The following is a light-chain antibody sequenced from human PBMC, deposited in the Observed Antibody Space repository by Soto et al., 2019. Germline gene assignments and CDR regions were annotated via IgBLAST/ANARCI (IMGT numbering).Light chain of an antibody. V-gene: IGKV3-11*01. J-gene: IGKJ1*01. CDR2: DAS. CDR1: QSVSRY. Sequence: EIVLTQAPGTLSLSTGERATLSCRASQSVSRYLAWYQQKPGQAPRLLIYDASTMATGISARFSGSGSGTDFTLTISCLEPEDFAMYYCQQRSNWPVTFGQGTK. CDR3: QQRSNWPVT.